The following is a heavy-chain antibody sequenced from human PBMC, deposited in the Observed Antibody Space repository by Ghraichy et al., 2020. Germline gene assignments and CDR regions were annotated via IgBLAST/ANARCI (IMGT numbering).Heavy chain of an antibody. D-gene: IGHD3-22*01. CDR3: ARHPQYYYDSSGDLDY. Sequence: SETLSLTCTVSGGSISSSSYYWGWIRQPPGKGLEWIGSIYYSGSTYYNPSLKSRVTISVDTSKNQFSLKLSSVTAADTAVYYCARHPQYYYDSSGDLDYWGXXTLVTVSS. V-gene: IGHV4-39*01. CDR1: GGSISSSSYY. CDR2: IYYSGST. J-gene: IGHJ4*02.